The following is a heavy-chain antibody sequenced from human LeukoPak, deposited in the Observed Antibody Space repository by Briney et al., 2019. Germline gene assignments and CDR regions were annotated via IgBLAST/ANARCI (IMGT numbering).Heavy chain of an antibody. CDR3: ARGLAGGSGNYFCFDY. CDR1: GFTVSSNY. J-gene: IGHJ4*02. V-gene: IGHV3-53*01. D-gene: IGHD3-10*01. CDR2: IYSGGST. Sequence: GGSLRLSCAASGFTVSSNYMSWVRQAPGKGLEWVSIIYSGGSTYYADSVRGRFTISRDNSKNTLYLQMNSLRAEDTAVYYCARGLAGGSGNYFCFDYWGQGTLVTVSS.